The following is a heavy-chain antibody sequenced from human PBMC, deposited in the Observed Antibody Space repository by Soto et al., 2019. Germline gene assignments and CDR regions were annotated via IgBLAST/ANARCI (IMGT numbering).Heavy chain of an antibody. Sequence: QLQLQESGPGLVKPSETLSLTCTVSGGSISSSSYYWGWIRQPPGKGLEWIGSIYYSGSTYYNPSLKSRVTISVDTSKNQFSLKLSSVTAADTAVYYCARKIRWVRGVISVPGNPDYWGQGTLVTVSS. CDR2: IYYSGST. CDR1: GGSISSSSYY. J-gene: IGHJ4*02. D-gene: IGHD3-10*01. V-gene: IGHV4-39*01. CDR3: ARKIRWVRGVISVPGNPDY.